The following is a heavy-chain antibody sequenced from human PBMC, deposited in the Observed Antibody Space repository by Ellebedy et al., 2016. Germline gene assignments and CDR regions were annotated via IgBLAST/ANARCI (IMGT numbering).Heavy chain of an antibody. CDR3: ARASGLLWFGEVLPPGFTFDY. V-gene: IGHV1-24*01. CDR1: GYTLTELS. Sequence: ASVTVSCKVSGYTLTELSMHWVRQPPGKGIAWMGGFDPEDGETIYAQKLQGRVTMTEDTSTDTAYMELSSLGSEDTAVYYCARASGLLWFGEVLPPGFTFDYWGQGTLVTVSS. J-gene: IGHJ4*02. CDR2: FDPEDGET. D-gene: IGHD3-10*01.